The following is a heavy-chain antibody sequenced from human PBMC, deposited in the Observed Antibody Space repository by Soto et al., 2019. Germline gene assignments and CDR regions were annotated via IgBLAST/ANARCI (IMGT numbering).Heavy chain of an antibody. D-gene: IGHD3-3*01. J-gene: IGHJ4*02. Sequence: GGSLRLSCAASGFTFSSYSMNWVRQAPGKGLEWVSYISSSSSTIYYADSVKGRFTISRDNAKNSLYLQMNSLRAEDTAVYYCASTRTRPRFGVVTNYFDYWGQGTLVTVSS. CDR3: ASTRTRPRFGVVTNYFDY. CDR1: GFTFSSYS. CDR2: ISSSSSTI. V-gene: IGHV3-48*01.